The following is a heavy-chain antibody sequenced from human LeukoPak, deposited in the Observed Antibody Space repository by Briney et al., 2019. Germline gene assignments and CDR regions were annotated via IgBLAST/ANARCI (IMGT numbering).Heavy chain of an antibody. Sequence: GCLRVSCVVPGIPFSDFYMNWIRQAPGKGLEWISYVSSSSSYTDYAESVKGRFTISRDNAKSAHYLEMSDLRVEDTAVYYCAAGTAADYWGQGTLVIVSS. CDR1: GIPFSDFY. V-gene: IGHV3-11*03. D-gene: IGHD6-13*01. CDR3: AAGTAADY. J-gene: IGHJ4*02. CDR2: VSSSSSYT.